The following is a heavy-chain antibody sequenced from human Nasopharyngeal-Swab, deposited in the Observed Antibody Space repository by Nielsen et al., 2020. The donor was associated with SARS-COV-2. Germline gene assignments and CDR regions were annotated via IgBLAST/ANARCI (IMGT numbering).Heavy chain of an antibody. CDR1: GGTFSSYA. V-gene: IGHV1-69*13. Sequence: SVKVSCKASGGTFSSYAISWVRQAPGQGLEWMGGIIPIFGTANYAQKFQGRVTITADESTSTAYMELSSLRSEDTAVYYCANSKAMPSIAAHWGQSDYWGQGTLVTVSS. J-gene: IGHJ4*02. CDR3: ANSKAMPSIAAHWGQSDY. CDR2: IIPIFGTA. D-gene: IGHD6-6*01.